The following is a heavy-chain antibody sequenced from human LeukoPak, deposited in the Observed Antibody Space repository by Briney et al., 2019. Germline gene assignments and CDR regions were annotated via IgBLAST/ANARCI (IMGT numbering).Heavy chain of an antibody. Sequence: GSLRLSCAASGFTFSTYSMCWVRQAPGLGLEWMGIISYDGTNEYYADSVKGRLTVSRDNSKNTVYLQMNSLRPEDTAVYYCARARSGSYAYFDYWGQGTLVTVSS. V-gene: IGHV3-30-3*01. CDR1: GFTFSTYS. CDR3: ARARSGSYAYFDY. D-gene: IGHD1-26*01. CDR2: ISYDGTNE. J-gene: IGHJ4*02.